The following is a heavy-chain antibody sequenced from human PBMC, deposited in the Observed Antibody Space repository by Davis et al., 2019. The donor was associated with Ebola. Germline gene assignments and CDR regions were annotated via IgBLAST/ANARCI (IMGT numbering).Heavy chain of an antibody. CDR1: GFTFSSYW. CDR2: IKQDGSEK. V-gene: IGHV3-7*01. CDR3: ARVDGYYDFWSGHYQYNWFDP. Sequence: GESLKISCAASGFTFSSYWMSWVRQAPGKGLEWVANIKQDGSEKYYVDSVKGRFTISRDNVKNSLYLQMNSLRAEDTAVYYCARVDGYYDFWSGHYQYNWFDPWGQGTLVTVSS. J-gene: IGHJ5*02. D-gene: IGHD3-3*01.